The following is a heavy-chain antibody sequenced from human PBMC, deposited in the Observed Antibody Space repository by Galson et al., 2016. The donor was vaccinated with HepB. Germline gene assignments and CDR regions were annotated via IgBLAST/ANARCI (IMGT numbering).Heavy chain of an antibody. CDR1: GGSISSADYY. Sequence: TLSLTCTVSGGSISSADYYWSWIRQHAGKGLEWIGYIYYSGSTYYNPSLKSRVTMSIDTSKNQFSLKRTSVTAADTAVYYCARGYSYGGGIYWGRGTLVTVSS. D-gene: IGHD5-18*01. CDR3: ARGYSYGGGIY. CDR2: IYYSGST. J-gene: IGHJ1*01. V-gene: IGHV4-31*03.